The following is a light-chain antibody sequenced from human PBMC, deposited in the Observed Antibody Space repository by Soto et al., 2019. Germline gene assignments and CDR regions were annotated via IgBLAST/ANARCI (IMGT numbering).Light chain of an antibody. V-gene: IGLV2-14*01. CDR3: SPYTSRSPLF. CDR1: SSDVGDYYY. CDR2: GVT. J-gene: IGLJ2*01. Sequence: QSALTQPASVSGSPGQSITISCSGTSSDVGDYYYVSWYQQHPGKAPKLLIYGVTDRPSGVSHRFSGSRSDRTAPLTISGLQAEDGADYYSSPYTSRSPLFFAGGTKL.